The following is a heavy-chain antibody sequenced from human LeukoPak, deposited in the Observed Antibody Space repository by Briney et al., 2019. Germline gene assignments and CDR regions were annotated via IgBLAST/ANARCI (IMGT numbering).Heavy chain of an antibody. CDR2: IYYSGST. V-gene: IGHV4-38-2*02. CDR1: GFTFSDYY. CDR3: ARDGVRLRYFDWFSWFDP. Sequence: GSLRLSCAASGFTFSDYYMSWIRQPPGKGLEWIGSIYYSGSTYYNPSLKSRVTISVDTSKNQFSLKLSSVTAADTAVYYCARDGVRLRYFDWFSWFDPWGQGTLVTVSS. J-gene: IGHJ5*02. D-gene: IGHD3-9*01.